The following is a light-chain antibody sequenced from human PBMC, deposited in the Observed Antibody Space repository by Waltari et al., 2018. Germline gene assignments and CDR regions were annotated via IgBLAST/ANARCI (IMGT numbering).Light chain of an antibody. V-gene: IGLV1-51*02. CDR3: GTWDSSLSGAV. CDR1: SSNIGNNY. Sequence: QSVLTQPPSVSAAPGQRVTISCSGGSSNIGNNYVSWYRQFPGTAPKLLIYENPGRPSGIAGRCSGSKSGASATLDITGLQAGDEADYYCGTWDSSLSGAVFGGGTHLTVL. J-gene: IGLJ7*01. CDR2: ENP.